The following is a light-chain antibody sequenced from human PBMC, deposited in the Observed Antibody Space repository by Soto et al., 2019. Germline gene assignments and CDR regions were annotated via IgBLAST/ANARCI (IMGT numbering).Light chain of an antibody. Sequence: QSALTQPASVSGSPGQSNTISCTGTSSDVGSYNLVSWYQQHPGKAPKLMIYEGSKRPSGVSNRFSGSKSGNTASLTISGHQAEDEADYYCCSYAGSSTFVYVFGTGTKVTVL. CDR3: CSYAGSSTFVYV. J-gene: IGLJ1*01. CDR1: SSDVGSYNL. V-gene: IGLV2-23*03. CDR2: EGS.